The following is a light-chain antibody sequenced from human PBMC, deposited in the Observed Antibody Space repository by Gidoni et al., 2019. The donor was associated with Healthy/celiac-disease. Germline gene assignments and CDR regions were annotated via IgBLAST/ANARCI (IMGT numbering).Light chain of an antibody. J-gene: IGKJ4*01. CDR3: QQRSNWPPG. CDR1: QSVSSY. Sequence: EIVLTQSPATLSLSPGERATLSCRASQSVSSYLAWYQQKPGQAPRLLIYDASNRATGIPAMFSGSGSGTDFTLTISSLEPEDFAVYSCQQRSNWPPGFGGGTKVEIK. V-gene: IGKV3-11*01. CDR2: DAS.